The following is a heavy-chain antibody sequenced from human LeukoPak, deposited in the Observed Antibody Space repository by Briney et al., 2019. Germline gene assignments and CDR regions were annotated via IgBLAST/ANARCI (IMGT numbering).Heavy chain of an antibody. CDR1: GFTFSSFW. J-gene: IGHJ3*02. Sequence: GGSLRLSCAASGFTFSSFWMHWVRQVPGKGLVWVSRVNNDGTSTTYADSVKGRFTISRDNSKNTLYLQMNRLRAEDTAVYYCARDSGHDAFDIWGQGTMVTVSS. V-gene: IGHV3-74*01. CDR3: ARDSGHDAFDI. CDR2: VNNDGTST.